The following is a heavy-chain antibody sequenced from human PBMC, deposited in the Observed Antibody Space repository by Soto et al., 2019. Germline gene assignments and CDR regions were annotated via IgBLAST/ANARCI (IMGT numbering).Heavy chain of an antibody. V-gene: IGHV3-53*02. D-gene: IGHD3-10*01. J-gene: IGHJ6*02. CDR2: IYSGGST. CDR3: ARTVLLWFGETDGMDV. CDR1: GFTVSSNY. Sequence: VQLVETGGGLIQPGGSLRLSCAASGFTVSSNYMSWVRQAPGKGLEWVSVIYSGGSTYYADSVKGRFTISRDNSKNTLYLQMNSLRAEDTAVYYCARTVLLWFGETDGMDVWGQGTTVTASS.